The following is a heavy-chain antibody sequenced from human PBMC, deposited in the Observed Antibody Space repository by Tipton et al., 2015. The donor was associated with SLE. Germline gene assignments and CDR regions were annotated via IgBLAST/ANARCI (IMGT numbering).Heavy chain of an antibody. V-gene: IGHV3-7*01. D-gene: IGHD3-10*01. CDR1: GFTFNNNW. Sequence: SLRLSCAASGFTFNNNWMTWVRQAPGKGLEWVAHIKPDGSEEFYVDSVRGRFIISRDNAKSSLSLQMNSLNAEDTAVYYCAREYQGSFYVNGAFDMWGQGTVVTVSS. J-gene: IGHJ3*02. CDR2: IKPDGSEE. CDR3: AREYQGSFYVNGAFDM.